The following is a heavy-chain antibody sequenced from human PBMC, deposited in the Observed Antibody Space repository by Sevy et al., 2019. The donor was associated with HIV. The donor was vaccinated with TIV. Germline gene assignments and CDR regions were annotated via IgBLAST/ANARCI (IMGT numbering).Heavy chain of an antibody. D-gene: IGHD1-26*01. CDR2: ISSSSSTI. CDR1: GFTFSSYS. CDR3: ARDRGATSYCYYYMDV. V-gene: IGHV3-48*02. J-gene: IGHJ6*03. Sequence: GGSLRLSCAASGFTFSSYSMNWVRQAPGKGLEWVSYISSSSSTIYYADSVKGRFTISRDNAKNSLYLQMNSLRDEDTAVYYCARDRGATSYCYYYMDVWGKGTTVTVSS.